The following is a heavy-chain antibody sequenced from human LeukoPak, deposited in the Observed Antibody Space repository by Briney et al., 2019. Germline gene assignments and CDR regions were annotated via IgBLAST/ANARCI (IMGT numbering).Heavy chain of an antibody. CDR1: GGSISSSNYY. CDR2: IYYSGST. D-gene: IGHD6-19*01. J-gene: IGHJ4*02. Sequence: GSLRLSCAVSGGSISSSNYYWAWIRQPPGKGLEWIGSIYYSGSTNYNPSLKSRVTISVDTSKNQFSLKLSSVTAADTAVYYCAREGYSSGWYIGYWGQGTLVTVSS. V-gene: IGHV4-39*07. CDR3: AREGYSSGWYIGY.